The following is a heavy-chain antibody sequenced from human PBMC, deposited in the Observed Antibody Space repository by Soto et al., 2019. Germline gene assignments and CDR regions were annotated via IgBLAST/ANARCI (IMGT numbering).Heavy chain of an antibody. J-gene: IGHJ5*02. CDR3: ARRHSSSSAFDP. CDR2: IDPSDSYT. V-gene: IGHV5-10-1*01. Sequence: EVQLVPSGAEVKKPGESLRISCKGSGYSFTSYWINWVRQMPGKGLEWMGRIDPSDSYTNYSPSFQGHVTISADKSISTAYLQWSSLKASDTAMYYCARRHSSSSAFDPWGQGTLVTVSS. D-gene: IGHD6-13*01. CDR1: GYSFTSYW.